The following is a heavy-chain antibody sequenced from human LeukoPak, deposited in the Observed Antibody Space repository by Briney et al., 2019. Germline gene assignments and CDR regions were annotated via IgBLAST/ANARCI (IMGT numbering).Heavy chain of an antibody. V-gene: IGHV3-53*01. J-gene: IGHJ4*02. CDR3: ARSSYSSSWYDY. CDR2: IYSGGST. Sequence: GGSLRLSCAASGFTVSSNYMSWVRQAPGKGLEWVSVIYSGGSTYYADSVKGRFTISRDNSKNTLYLQTNSLRAEDTAVYYCARSSYSSSWYDYWGQGTLVTVSS. D-gene: IGHD6-13*01. CDR1: GFTVSSNY.